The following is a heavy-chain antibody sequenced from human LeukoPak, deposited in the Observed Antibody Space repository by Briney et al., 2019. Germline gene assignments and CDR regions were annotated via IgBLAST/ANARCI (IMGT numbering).Heavy chain of an antibody. V-gene: IGHV4-38-2*02. D-gene: IGHD2-21*02. CDR3: ARSSDHDY. J-gene: IGHJ4*02. CDR1: GYSISSGYY. Sequence: SETLSLTCTVSGYSISSGYYWGWIRPPPGKGLEWIGSIYHSGSTYYNPSLKSRVTISVDTSKNQFSLKLSSVTAADTAVYYCARSSDHDYWGQGTLVTVSS. CDR2: IYHSGST.